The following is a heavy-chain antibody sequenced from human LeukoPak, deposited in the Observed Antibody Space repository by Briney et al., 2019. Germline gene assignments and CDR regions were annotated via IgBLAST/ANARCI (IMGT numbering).Heavy chain of an antibody. CDR1: GFTVSSNY. CDR3: ASKRYDSSGYYYHPPYYFDY. J-gene: IGHJ4*02. D-gene: IGHD3-22*01. Sequence: GGSVRLSCGASGFTVSSNYMSWVRQAPGKGLEWVSVIYSGGSTYYADSVKGRFTISRDNSKNTLYLQMNSLRAEDTAVYYCASKRYDSSGYYYHPPYYFDYWGQGTLVTVSS. V-gene: IGHV3-66*01. CDR2: IYSGGST.